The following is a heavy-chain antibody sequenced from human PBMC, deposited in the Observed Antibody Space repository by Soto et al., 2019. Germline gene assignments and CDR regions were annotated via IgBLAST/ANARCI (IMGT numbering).Heavy chain of an antibody. Sequence: NPSETLSLTCAVYGGSFSGYYWGWIRQPPGKGLEWLGEINHSGITDYNPSLKSRITISIDTSKKQFSLKLNSVTAADTAVYYCAIGPRMWLAGGGYWGQGTQVTVSS. D-gene: IGHD6-19*01. CDR1: GGSFSGYY. J-gene: IGHJ4*02. CDR3: AIGPRMWLAGGGY. V-gene: IGHV4-34*01. CDR2: INHSGIT.